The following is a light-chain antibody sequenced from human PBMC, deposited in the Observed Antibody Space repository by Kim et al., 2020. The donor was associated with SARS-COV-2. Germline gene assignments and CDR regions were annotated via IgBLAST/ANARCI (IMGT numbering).Light chain of an antibody. J-gene: IGKJ1*01. CDR1: QSISSY. CDR3: QQSYSTPWT. CDR2: AAS. V-gene: IGKV1-39*01. Sequence: ASVGERVTITCRASQSISSYLNWYQQQPGKAPQLLIYAASSLQSGVPSRFSGSGSGTDFTLTISSLQPEDFATYHCQQSYSTPWTFGQGTKVDIK.